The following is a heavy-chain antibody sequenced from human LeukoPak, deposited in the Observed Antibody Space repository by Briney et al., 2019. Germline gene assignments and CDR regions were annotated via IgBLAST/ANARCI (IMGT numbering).Heavy chain of an antibody. Sequence: PGGALRLSCAATGFIFEEYTMHWVRQALGESVEWVSLINWDGGSTYYAGSVQGRFTISRDNNKSSLYLQMDSLTTEDTAFYYYAKGDVDSPMNFYHWGQGTLVTVSS. CDR2: INWDGGST. CDR1: GFIFEEYT. V-gene: IGHV3-43*01. J-gene: IGHJ4*02. D-gene: IGHD5-18*01. CDR3: AKGDVDSPMNFYH.